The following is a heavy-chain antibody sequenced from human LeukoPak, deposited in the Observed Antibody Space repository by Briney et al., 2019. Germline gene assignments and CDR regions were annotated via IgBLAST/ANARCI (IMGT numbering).Heavy chain of an antibody. D-gene: IGHD3-3*01. CDR1: GFTFSSYS. CDR3: ARDSTYDFWSGYYPFDY. J-gene: IGHJ4*02. V-gene: IGHV3-48*04. CDR2: ISSSSSTI. Sequence: PGGPLRLSCAASGFTFSSYSMNWVRQAPGKGLEWVSYISSSSSTIYYADSVKGRFTISRDNAKNSLYLQMNSLRAEDTAVYYCARDSTYDFWSGYYPFDYWGQGTLVTVSS.